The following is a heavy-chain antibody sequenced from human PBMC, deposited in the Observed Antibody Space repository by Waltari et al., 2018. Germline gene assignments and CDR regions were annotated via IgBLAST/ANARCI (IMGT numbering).Heavy chain of an antibody. CDR2: INPKTGNT. CDR3: TFSSGIWGGLDS. CDR1: GYTFTDYY. Sequence: QVHLVQSGADVKKPGSSVKVSCKASGYTFTDYYMHWVRQAPGQGLEWMGEINPKTGNTNYAQKFQGRVTTTRDTSTATAYMELSSLRSEDTAVYYCTFSSGIWGGLDSWGQGVAVTVSS. V-gene: IGHV1-2*02. J-gene: IGHJ6*02. D-gene: IGHD3-16*01.